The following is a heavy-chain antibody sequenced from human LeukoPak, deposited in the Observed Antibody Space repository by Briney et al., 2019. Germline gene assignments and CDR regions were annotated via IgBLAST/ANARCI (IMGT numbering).Heavy chain of an antibody. CDR3: TTGGKVDY. CDR1: GFTFSNAW. V-gene: IGHV3-15*01. CDR2: IKSKTDGGPT. J-gene: IGHJ4*02. Sequence: GGSLRLSCAASGFTFSNAWMSWVRQAPGKGLEWVGRIKSKTDGGPTDYAAPVKGRFTISRDDSKNTLYLQMNSLKTEDTAVYYCTTGGKVDYWGQGTLVTVSS. D-gene: IGHD2-15*01.